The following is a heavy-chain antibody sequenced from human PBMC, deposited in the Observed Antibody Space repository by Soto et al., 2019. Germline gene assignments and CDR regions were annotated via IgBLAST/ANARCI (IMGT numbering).Heavy chain of an antibody. D-gene: IGHD3-3*01. CDR3: ARHVLRFLEWSPNWFDP. CDR1: GGSISSYY. J-gene: IGHJ5*02. Sequence: SETLSLTCTVSGGSISSYYWSWIRQPPGKGLEWIGYIYYSGSTNYNPSLKSRVTISVDTSKNQFSLKLSSVTAADTAVYYCARHVLRFLEWSPNWFDPWGQGTLVTVSS. CDR2: IYYSGST. V-gene: IGHV4-59*08.